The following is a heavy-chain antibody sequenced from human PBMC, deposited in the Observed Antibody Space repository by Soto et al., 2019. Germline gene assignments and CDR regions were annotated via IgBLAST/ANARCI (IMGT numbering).Heavy chain of an antibody. CDR1: GGSVSSESHY. CDR2: IYYTGST. J-gene: IGHJ6*02. Sequence: PSETLSLTCTVSGGSVSSESHYWSWIRQTPGKGLEWIGYIYYTGSTNYNPSLKGRVTMSVDTSRDQVSLRLRSVTRADTAVYYCATYQYDFRSGSYYYAMEVWGQGTKVTVSS. D-gene: IGHD3-3*01. CDR3: ATYQYDFRSGSYYYAMEV. V-gene: IGHV4-61*01.